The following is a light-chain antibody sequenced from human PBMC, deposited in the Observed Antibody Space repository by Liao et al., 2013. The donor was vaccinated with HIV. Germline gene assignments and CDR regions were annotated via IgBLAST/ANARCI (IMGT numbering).Light chain of an antibody. J-gene: IGLJ2*01. CDR1: NIASKS. CDR2: CHC. V-gene: IGLV3-21*01. Sequence: SYVLTLPPSVSVAPGKTARSICGGNNIASKSVHRSQQKTGQAPVLVIYCHCDRPSGIPGRFSGSSSGTTVTLTISGVQAEDEADYYCQSADSSDTVIFGGGTKLTVL. CDR3: QSADSSDTVI.